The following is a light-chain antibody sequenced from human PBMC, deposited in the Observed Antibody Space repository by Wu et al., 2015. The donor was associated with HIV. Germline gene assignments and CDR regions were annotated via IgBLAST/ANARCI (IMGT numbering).Light chain of an antibody. Sequence: DIQMTQSPSTLSASVGDRVTITCRASQSISSWLAWYQQKPGKAPKLLIYKASSLESGVPSRFSGSGSGTEFTLTISSLQPDDFATYYCQEPSTFGGGTKVEIK. CDR2: KAS. J-gene: IGKJ4*01. CDR3: QEPST. CDR1: QSISSW. V-gene: IGKV1-5*03.